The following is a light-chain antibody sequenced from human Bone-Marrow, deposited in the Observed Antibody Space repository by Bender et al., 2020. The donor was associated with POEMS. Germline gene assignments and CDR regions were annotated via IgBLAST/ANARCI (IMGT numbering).Light chain of an antibody. Sequence: QSALTQPRSVSGSPGQSVTISCSGTSSDVRGYHYVSWYQQYPGKAPKLMIYDVSKRPSGVPDRFSGSKSGNTASLTIFGLQAEDEADYYCCSSAGAYTVAFGGGTKLTVL. V-gene: IGLV2-11*01. CDR2: DVS. CDR1: SSDVRGYHY. CDR3: CSSAGAYTVA. J-gene: IGLJ2*01.